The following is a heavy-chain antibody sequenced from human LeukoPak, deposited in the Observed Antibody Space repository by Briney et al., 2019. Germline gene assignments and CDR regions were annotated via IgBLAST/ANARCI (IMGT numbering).Heavy chain of an antibody. CDR1: GFTFSSYA. CDR2: ISGSGSST. D-gene: IGHD3-9*01. CDR3: ATGRNGHMPYDKPRY. Sequence: PGGSLRLSCAASGFTFSSYAMSWVRQAPGRGLEWVSGISGSGSSTYYADSVKGRFTISRDYSKNTLYLQMSSLRAEDTAVYYCATGRNGHMPYDKPRYWGQGTLVTVSS. J-gene: IGHJ4*02. V-gene: IGHV3-23*01.